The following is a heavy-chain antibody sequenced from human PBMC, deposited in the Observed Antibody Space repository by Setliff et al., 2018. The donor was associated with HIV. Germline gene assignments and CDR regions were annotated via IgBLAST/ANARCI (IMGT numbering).Heavy chain of an antibody. V-gene: IGHV4-59*11. CDR1: GGSISSHY. CDR2: IYYSGST. D-gene: IGHD3-10*01. Sequence: SETLSLTCTVSGGSISSHYWSWIRQPPGKGLEWIGSIYYSGSTNYNPSLKSRVTISVDTSKNQFSLKLSSVTAADTTVYYCARDRGEANWFDPWGQGTLVTVSS. J-gene: IGHJ5*02. CDR3: ARDRGEANWFDP.